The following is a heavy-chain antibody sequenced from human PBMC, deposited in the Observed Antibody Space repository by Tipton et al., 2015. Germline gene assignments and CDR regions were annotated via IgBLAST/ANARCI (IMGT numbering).Heavy chain of an antibody. CDR1: GGSIGSYY. V-gene: IGHV4-59*01. D-gene: IGHD5-24*01. J-gene: IGHJ4*02. CDR2: IDYSGST. Sequence: TLSLTCTVSGGSIGSYYWSWIRQSPGKGLEWIGYIDYSGSTRYNPSLKSRLTMSVDTSKKQFSLMLSSVTAADTAVYYCARAGMAHFDYWGQGTLVTVSS. CDR3: ARAGMAHFDY.